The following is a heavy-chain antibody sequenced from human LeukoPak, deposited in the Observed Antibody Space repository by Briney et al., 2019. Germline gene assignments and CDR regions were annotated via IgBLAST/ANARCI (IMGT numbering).Heavy chain of an antibody. Sequence: SVKVSCKASGGPFSSYAISWVRQAPGQGLEGLGRIIPFFGIANYAQKFQGRVTITADKSTSTAYMELSSLRSEDTAVYYCARGHCSGGSCYRAPQRPNWFDPWGQGTLVTVSS. CDR1: GGPFSSYA. V-gene: IGHV1-69*04. D-gene: IGHD2-15*01. CDR2: IIPFFGIA. CDR3: ARGHCSGGSCYRAPQRPNWFDP. J-gene: IGHJ5*02.